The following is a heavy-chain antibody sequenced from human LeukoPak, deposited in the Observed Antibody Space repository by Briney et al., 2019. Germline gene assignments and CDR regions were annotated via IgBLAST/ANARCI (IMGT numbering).Heavy chain of an antibody. J-gene: IGHJ4*02. Sequence: AGGSLRLSCAASGFTFSSYSMNWVRQAPGKGLEWVSSISSSSSYIYYADSMKGRFTISRDNSKNTLYLQMNSLRAKDTAVYYCARGSTEFDYWGQGTLVTVSS. CDR3: ARGSTEFDY. V-gene: IGHV3-21*04. CDR2: ISSSSSYI. CDR1: GFTFSSYS.